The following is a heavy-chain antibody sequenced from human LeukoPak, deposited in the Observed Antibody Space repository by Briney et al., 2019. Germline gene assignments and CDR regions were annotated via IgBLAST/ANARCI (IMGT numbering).Heavy chain of an antibody. Sequence: GGSLRLSCAASGFTVSDSYLSWVRRAPGKGLEWVSVIYSGGSTYYADSVKGRFTISRDNSRNTLYLQMNSLRAEDTAVYYCVRGWFYGMDVWGSGTTVSVSS. V-gene: IGHV3-66*01. J-gene: IGHJ6*04. CDR2: IYSGGST. D-gene: IGHD3-10*01. CDR1: GFTVSDSY. CDR3: VRGWFYGMDV.